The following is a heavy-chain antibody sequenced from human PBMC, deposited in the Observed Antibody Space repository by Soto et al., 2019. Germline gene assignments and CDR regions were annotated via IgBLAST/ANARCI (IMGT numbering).Heavy chain of an antibody. Sequence: SETLSLTCTVSGGSIGSYHWSWVRQPPGKGLEWIASVYYTGTTNYSPSLGSRVTISIDAPENQISLKLTSVTAADTAFYYCARDTVLTGMFDLWGQGTLVTVSS. V-gene: IGHV4-59*01. D-gene: IGHD4-17*01. CDR2: VYYTGTT. J-gene: IGHJ5*02. CDR3: ARDTVLTGMFDL. CDR1: GGSIGSYH.